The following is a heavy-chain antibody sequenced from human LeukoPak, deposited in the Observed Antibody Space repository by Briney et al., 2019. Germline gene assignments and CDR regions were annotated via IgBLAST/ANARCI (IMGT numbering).Heavy chain of an antibody. CDR2: LDPEDGET. V-gene: IGHV1-24*01. D-gene: IGHD6-13*01. J-gene: IGHJ3*02. Sequence: ASVKVSCTVSRYTLTELSMHWVRQAPGKGLEGMGGLDPEDGETIYAQKFQGRVTMTEDTSTDTAYMELSSLRSEDTAVYYCATGPPSAGPLHDAFDIWGQGTMVTVSS. CDR3: ATGPPSAGPLHDAFDI. CDR1: RYTLTELS.